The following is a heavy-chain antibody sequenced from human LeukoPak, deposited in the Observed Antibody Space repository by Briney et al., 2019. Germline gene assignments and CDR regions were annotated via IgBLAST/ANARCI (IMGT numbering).Heavy chain of an antibody. V-gene: IGHV3-7*01. Sequence: LXLXXXXSGFXXXSYWMSWVRQAPGKGLEWVANIKQDGSEKYYVDSVKGRFTISRDNAKNSLYLQMNSLRAEDTAVYYCAREVGNWFDPWGQGTLVTVSS. J-gene: IGHJ5*02. CDR3: AREVGNWFDP. CDR1: GFXXXSYW. D-gene: IGHD1-26*01. CDR2: IKQDGSEK.